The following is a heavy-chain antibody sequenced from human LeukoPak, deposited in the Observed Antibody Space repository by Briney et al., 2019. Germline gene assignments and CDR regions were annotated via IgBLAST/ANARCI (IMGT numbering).Heavy chain of an antibody. CDR2: INPNSGGT. D-gene: IGHD3-3*01. CDR1: GYTFTGYY. CDR3: ARDPHYVLRVLKWLPRADYYYAYTDV. V-gene: IGHV1-2*02. Sequence: ASVKVSCKASGYTFTGYYMHWVRQAPGQGHEWMGWINPNSGGTNYAQKFQGRVTMTRDTSISAAYMELSRLRSDDTAVYYCARDPHYVLRVLKWLPRADYYYAYTDVWGEGTTVTVSS. J-gene: IGHJ6*03.